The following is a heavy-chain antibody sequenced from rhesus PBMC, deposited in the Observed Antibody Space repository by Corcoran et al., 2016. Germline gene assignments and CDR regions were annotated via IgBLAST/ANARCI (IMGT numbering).Heavy chain of an antibody. CDR2: ISYTGGST. CDR1: GFSFSDYY. CDR3: ARDGIVVVFTAHFDY. J-gene: IGHJ4*01. V-gene: IGHV3S18*01. Sequence: EVQLVESGGGLAKPGGSLRLSCAASGFSFSDYYMYWVRQAPGKGVEWVSGISYTGGSTYYDNSVKGRFTISRENAKNTLYIQMDSLRAEDTAVYYCARDGIVVVFTAHFDYWGQGVLVTVSS. D-gene: IGHD2-27*01.